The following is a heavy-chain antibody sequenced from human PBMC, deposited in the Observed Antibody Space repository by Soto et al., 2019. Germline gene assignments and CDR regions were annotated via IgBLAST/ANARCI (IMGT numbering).Heavy chain of an antibody. CDR3: PRPAGKMMFGGVPSMHYGMDV. V-gene: IGHV5-51*01. J-gene: IGHJ6*01. CDR2: IYAGDSDT. Sequence: PGESLKISCLGSGYTFASHWIAWARQRPGKGLEFMGIIYAGDSDTKYNPSFQGRVTISVDKSINTVYLHWSSLKGTDTAIYYCPRPAGKMMFGGVPSMHYGMDVWGQGTTVNV. D-gene: IGHD3-3*01. CDR1: GYTFASHW.